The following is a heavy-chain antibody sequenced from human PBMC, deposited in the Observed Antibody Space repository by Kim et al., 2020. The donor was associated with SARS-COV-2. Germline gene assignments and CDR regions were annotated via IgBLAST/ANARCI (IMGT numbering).Heavy chain of an antibody. CDR3: ARRGLGLRYFDWLQYNWFIP. V-gene: IGHV5-51*01. D-gene: IGHD3-9*01. J-gene: IGHJ5*02. CDR2: IYPGDSDT. CDR1: GYSFTSYW. Sequence: GESLKISCKGSGYSFTSYWIGWVRQMPGKGLEWMGIIYPGDSDTRYSPSFQGQVTISADKSISTAYLQWSSLKASDTAMYYCARRGLGLRYFDWLQYNWFIPWGQGTLVTVST.